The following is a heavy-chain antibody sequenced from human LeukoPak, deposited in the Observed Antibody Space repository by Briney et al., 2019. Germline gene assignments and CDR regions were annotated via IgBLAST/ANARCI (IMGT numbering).Heavy chain of an antibody. D-gene: IGHD2-15*01. J-gene: IGHJ3*01. CDR2: INSDGSRP. CDR3: ARETREAGSGDHQTDSFDV. CDR1: RFSVSDYW. V-gene: IGHV3-74*01. Sequence: PGGSLRLSCAASRFSVSDYWMHWVRQAPGKGLVWVSRINSDGSRPSYAGSVKGRFTISRDNAKNTLYLQMNSLRVEDTALYYCARETREAGSGDHQTDSFDVWGQGTMVSVSS.